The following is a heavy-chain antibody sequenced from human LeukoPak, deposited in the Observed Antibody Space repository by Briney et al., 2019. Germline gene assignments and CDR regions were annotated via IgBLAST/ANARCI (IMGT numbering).Heavy chain of an antibody. CDR2: ISYDGSNK. J-gene: IGHJ4*02. V-gene: IGHV3-30*04. CDR1: GFTFSSYA. Sequence: GGSLRLSCAASGFTFSSYAMHWVRQAPGRGLEWVAVISYDGSNKYYADSVKGRFTNSRDNSKNTLYLQMNSLRAEDTAVYYCARGGAGPFDYWGQGTLVTVSS. D-gene: IGHD6-19*01. CDR3: ARGGAGPFDY.